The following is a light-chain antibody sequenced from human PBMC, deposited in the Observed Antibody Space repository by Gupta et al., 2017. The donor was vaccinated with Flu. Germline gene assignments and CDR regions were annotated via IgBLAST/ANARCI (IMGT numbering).Light chain of an antibody. J-gene: IGKJ1*01. CDR1: QGISIY. V-gene: IGKV1-8*01. CDR2: DAS. CDR3: QQYDSYLSWT. Sequence: AIQMTQSPSSFSASTGDRVTITCRASQGISIYLAWYQQKPGRAPKLLIYDASTWQSGVPSRFSGSGSGADFTLTISHLQSEDFATYYCQQYDSYLSWTFGQGTKVEIK.